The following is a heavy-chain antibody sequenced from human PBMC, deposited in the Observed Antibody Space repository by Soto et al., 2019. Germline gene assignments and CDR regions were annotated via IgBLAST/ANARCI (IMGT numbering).Heavy chain of an antibody. V-gene: IGHV1-18*04. D-gene: IGHD2-2*01. CDR2: ISAYNGNT. CDR1: GYTFTSYG. CDR3: ARDGDIVVVPAAHTLGYYYYGMDV. Sequence: GASVKVSCKASGYTFTSYGISWVRQAPGQGLEWMGWISAYNGNTNYAQKLQGRVTMTTDTSTSTAYMELRSLRSDDTAVYYCARDGDIVVVPAAHTLGYYYYGMDVWGQGTTVTVSS. J-gene: IGHJ6*02.